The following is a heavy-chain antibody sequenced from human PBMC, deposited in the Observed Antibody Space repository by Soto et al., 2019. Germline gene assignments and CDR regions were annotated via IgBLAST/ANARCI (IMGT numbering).Heavy chain of an antibody. J-gene: IGHJ4*02. CDR1: GFTFSSYA. D-gene: IGHD6-19*01. CDR2: ISGSGGST. Sequence: PGGSLRLSCAASGFTFSSYAMSWVRQAPGKGLEWVSAISGSGGSTYYADSVKGRFTVSRDNSKNTLYLQMNSLRAEDTAVYYCAASIAVAGYYFDYWGQGTLVTAPQ. CDR3: AASIAVAGYYFDY. V-gene: IGHV3-23*01.